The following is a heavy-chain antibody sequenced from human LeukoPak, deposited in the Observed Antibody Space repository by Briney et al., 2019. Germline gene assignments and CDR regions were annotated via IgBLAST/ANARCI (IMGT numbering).Heavy chain of an antibody. V-gene: IGHV4-34*01. CDR1: GGSFSGYY. J-gene: IGHJ4*02. Sequence: SETLSLTCAVYGGSFSGYYWSWIRQPPGKGLEWIGEINHSGSTNYNPSLKSRVTISVDTSKNQSSLKPSSATAADTAVYYCARLWFGELLPNWGQGTLVTVSS. CDR2: INHSGST. CDR3: ARLWFGELLPN. D-gene: IGHD3-10*01.